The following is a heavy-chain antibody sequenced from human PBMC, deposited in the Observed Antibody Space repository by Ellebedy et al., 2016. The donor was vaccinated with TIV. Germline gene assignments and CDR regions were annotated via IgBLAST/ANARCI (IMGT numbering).Heavy chain of an antibody. CDR2: INAGNGNT. J-gene: IGHJ6*02. D-gene: IGHD5-24*01. Sequence: ASVKVSCXASGYTFTNYAIHWVRQAPGQRLEWMGWINAGNGNTKYIQKFQGRVAITRDTSASTAYMEVRSLRSEDTAVYYCARGPMAYYYGMDVWGQGTTVTVSS. CDR1: GYTFTNYA. V-gene: IGHV1-3*01. CDR3: ARGPMAYYYGMDV.